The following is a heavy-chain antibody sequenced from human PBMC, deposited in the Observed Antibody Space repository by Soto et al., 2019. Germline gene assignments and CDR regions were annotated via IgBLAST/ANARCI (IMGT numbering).Heavy chain of an antibody. CDR2: IYYSGST. Sequence: QVQLQESGPGLVKPSEILSLTCTVSGGSIRSYYWSWIRQPPGKGLEWIGSIYYSGSTNYKPSLKSRVTISVDTSKNQFSLKLNSVTAADTAVYYCARQGGWFDPWGQGTLVXVSS. CDR3: ARQGGWFDP. V-gene: IGHV4-59*08. D-gene: IGHD1-26*01. J-gene: IGHJ5*02. CDR1: GGSIRSYY.